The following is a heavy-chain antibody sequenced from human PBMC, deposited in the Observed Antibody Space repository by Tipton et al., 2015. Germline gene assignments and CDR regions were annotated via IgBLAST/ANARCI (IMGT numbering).Heavy chain of an antibody. CDR3: ARARGRHGGLFDS. J-gene: IGHJ4*02. Sequence: GLVKPSETLSLTCTVSGGSFSEYYWSWIRQPPGKELEWIGYIQYSGSTNYNPSLKSRVTISVDTSKTQFSLKMSSVTASDTAVYYWARARGRHGGLFDSWGQGILVTVSS. D-gene: IGHD4-23*01. CDR2: IQYSGST. CDR1: GGSFSEYY. V-gene: IGHV4-59*01.